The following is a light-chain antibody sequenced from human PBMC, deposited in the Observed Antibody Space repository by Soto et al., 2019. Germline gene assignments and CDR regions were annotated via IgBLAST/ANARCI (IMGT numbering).Light chain of an antibody. Sequence: EIVLTQSPATLFVSPGERATLSCRASQSINTYLAWYQQKAGQAPRLLIYNSSNRATGVPARFSGRGSETDFTLTISSLEPEDFAVYYCQQRSNWPLTFGGGTKVEIK. CDR1: QSINTY. V-gene: IGKV3-11*01. J-gene: IGKJ4*01. CDR2: NSS. CDR3: QQRSNWPLT.